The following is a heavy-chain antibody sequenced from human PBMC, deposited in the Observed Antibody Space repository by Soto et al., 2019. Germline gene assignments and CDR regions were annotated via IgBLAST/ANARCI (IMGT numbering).Heavy chain of an antibody. D-gene: IGHD6-19*01. CDR3: ARRLTRTVSALGY. J-gene: IGHJ4*02. Sequence: QVHLVESGGGVVQAGRSLRLSCTASGLTLNSFAIHWVRQAPGKGLEWVSVISEDGGNKYFAESVRGRFLISRDNSKNTVYRQMNSLRLEDTAVYFCARRLTRTVSALGYWGQGTLVSVSS. V-gene: IGHV3-30-3*01. CDR1: GLTLNSFA. CDR2: ISEDGGNK.